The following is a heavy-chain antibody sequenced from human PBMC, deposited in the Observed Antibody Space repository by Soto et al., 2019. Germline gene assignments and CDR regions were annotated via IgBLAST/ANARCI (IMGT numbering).Heavy chain of an antibody. CDR1: GGSISSSSYY. CDR2: IYYSGST. Sequence: SETLSLTCTVSGGSISSSSYYWGWIRQPPGSGLEWIGSIYYSGSTYYNPSLKSRVTISIDTSKNQFSLRLSSVTAADTAIYYCARQLRYYYDSSGSYGLDVWGQGTKVTVSS. V-gene: IGHV4-39*01. D-gene: IGHD3-22*01. CDR3: ARQLRYYYDSSGSYGLDV. J-gene: IGHJ6*02.